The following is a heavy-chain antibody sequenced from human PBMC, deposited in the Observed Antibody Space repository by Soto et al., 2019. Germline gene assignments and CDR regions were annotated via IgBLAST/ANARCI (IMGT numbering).Heavy chain of an antibody. D-gene: IGHD6-13*01. J-gene: IGHJ4*02. V-gene: IGHV2-5*02. Sequence: SGPTLVNPTQTRTLTCTFSGFSLSTSGVGVGWIRQPPGKALEWLALIYWDDDKRYSPSLKSRLTITKDTSKNQVVLTMTNMAPVDTATYYCAQLYSSSWLFDYWGQATLVTVCS. CDR2: IYWDDDK. CDR3: AQLYSSSWLFDY. CDR1: GFSLSTSGVG.